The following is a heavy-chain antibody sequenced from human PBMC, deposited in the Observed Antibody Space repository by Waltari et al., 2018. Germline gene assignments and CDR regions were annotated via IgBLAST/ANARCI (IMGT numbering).Heavy chain of an antibody. D-gene: IGHD2-15*01. CDR3: AKVTPIEVEATILPFDP. J-gene: IGHJ5*02. Sequence: EVQLLESGGGLVQPGGSLRLSCAASGFTFRSYAMSSVRRDRGRGLEWVPAMSGSGGSTYYADSVKGLFTISRDNSKNTLYLQMNSLRAEDTAVYYCAKVTPIEVEATILPFDPWGQGTLVTVSS. CDR2: MSGSGGST. V-gene: IGHV3-23*01. CDR1: GFTFRSYA.